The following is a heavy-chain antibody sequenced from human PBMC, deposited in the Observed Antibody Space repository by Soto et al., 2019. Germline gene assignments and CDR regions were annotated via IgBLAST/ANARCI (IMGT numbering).Heavy chain of an antibody. Sequence: PGESLKISCQGSGYMFTNFWIGWVRQRPGKGLEWMGIIYSRDSDTRYSPSFQGQVTISVDRSISTAYLQWSSLKASDTAMYYCAIGITMVRGVINAFDIWGQGTMVTVSS. J-gene: IGHJ3*02. V-gene: IGHV5-51*01. D-gene: IGHD3-10*01. CDR3: AIGITMVRGVINAFDI. CDR1: GYMFTNFW. CDR2: IYSRDSDT.